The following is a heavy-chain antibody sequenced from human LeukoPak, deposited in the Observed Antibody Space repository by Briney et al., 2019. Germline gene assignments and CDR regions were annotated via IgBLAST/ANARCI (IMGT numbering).Heavy chain of an antibody. J-gene: IGHJ4*02. V-gene: IGHV3-7*01. CDR3: AIWTSGNY. CDR1: QFTFNGSW. D-gene: IGHD1-1*01. Sequence: PGGSLRLSCADSQFTFNGSWMNWVRQAPGKGLEWVANMDPTGSQKRYVDSVRGRVTISKDNAGGSLYLDMHSLRAEDTAIYYCAIWTSGNYWGQGTLVTVSS. CDR2: MDPTGSQK.